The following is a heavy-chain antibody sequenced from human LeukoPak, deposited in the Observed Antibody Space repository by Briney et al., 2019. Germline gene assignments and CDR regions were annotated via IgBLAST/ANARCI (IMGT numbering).Heavy chain of an antibody. Sequence: PGGSLRLSCAASGFTFSSYAMSRVRQAPGKGLEWVSAISGSGGSTYYADSVKGRFTISRDNSKNTLYLQMNSLRAEDTAVYYCAKALSYRGYCSSTSCYGPFDYWGQGTLVTVSS. J-gene: IGHJ4*02. V-gene: IGHV3-23*01. D-gene: IGHD2-2*01. CDR3: AKALSYRGYCSSTSCYGPFDY. CDR1: GFTFSSYA. CDR2: ISGSGGST.